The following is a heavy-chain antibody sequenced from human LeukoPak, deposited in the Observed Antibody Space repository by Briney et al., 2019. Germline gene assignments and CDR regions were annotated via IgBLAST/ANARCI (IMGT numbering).Heavy chain of an antibody. D-gene: IGHD4-17*01. CDR1: GFTFSSYW. CDR3: ARGLRFDY. J-gene: IGHJ4*02. V-gene: IGHV3-7*01. CDR2: IKQDGSEK. Sequence: GGSLRLSCVASGFTFSSYWMSWVRQAPGKGLEWVANIKQDGSEKYYVDSVKGRFTISRDNAKNSLYLQMNSLRAEDTAVYYCARGLRFDYWGQGTLVTVSS.